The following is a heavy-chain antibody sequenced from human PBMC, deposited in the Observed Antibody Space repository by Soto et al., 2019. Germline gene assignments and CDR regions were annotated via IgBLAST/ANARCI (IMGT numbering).Heavy chain of an antibody. CDR2: MNPDSGHA. Sequence: ASVKVSCKASGYTFTNSDTNWVRQAPGQGLEWMGWMNPDSGHAAYAQKFQGRVTLTTGTSTSTVYMEMRSLGSEDTAVYYCARRPHCSGGICYYGLDNWGQGTLVTVS. CDR1: GYTFTNSD. D-gene: IGHD2-15*01. CDR3: ARRPHCSGGICYYGLDN. V-gene: IGHV1-8*01. J-gene: IGHJ4*02.